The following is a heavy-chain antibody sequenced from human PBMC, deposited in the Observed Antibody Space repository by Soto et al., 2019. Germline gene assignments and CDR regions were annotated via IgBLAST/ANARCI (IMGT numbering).Heavy chain of an antibody. CDR3: ATIAARGIGN. CDR1: GDSLSTRNYY. CDR2: IYYIGTT. Sequence: QVQLQESGPGLVKPPETLSLTCAVSGDSLSTRNYYWKWIRQSPGKGLEWIGYIYYIGTTSYNPSLRSRVTIPVDTSKNQFALKLTYVTAADTAVYYSATIAARGIGNWGQGTLVTVSS. J-gene: IGHJ4*02. D-gene: IGHD6-6*01. V-gene: IGHV4-61*01.